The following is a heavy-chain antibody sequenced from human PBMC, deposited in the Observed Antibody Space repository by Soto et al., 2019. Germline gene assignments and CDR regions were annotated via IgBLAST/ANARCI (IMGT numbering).Heavy chain of an antibody. CDR2: IYYSGST. V-gene: IGHV4-30-4*01. Sequence: SETLSLTCTVSGDPISSDDYYWTWIRQSPGKGLEWIGYIYYSGSTYYNPSLKSRVTISVDTSKNQLSLKLSSVTAADTALYYCARGVADRYYYYGMGVWGQGTTVTVSS. D-gene: IGHD3-10*01. CDR1: GDPISSDDYY. CDR3: ARGVADRYYYYGMGV. J-gene: IGHJ6*02.